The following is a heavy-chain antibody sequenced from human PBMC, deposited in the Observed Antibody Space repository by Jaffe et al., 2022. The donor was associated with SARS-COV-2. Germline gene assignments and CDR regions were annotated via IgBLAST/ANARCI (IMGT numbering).Heavy chain of an antibody. CDR2: IYYSGST. V-gene: IGHV4-39*01. Sequence: QLQLQESGPGLVKPSETLSLTCTVSGGSISSSSYYWGWIRQPPGKGLEWIGSIYYSGSTYYNPSLKSRVTISVDTSKNQFSLKLSSVTAADTAVYYCARYVVPAAIDFDYWGQGTLVTVSS. D-gene: IGHD2-2*01. J-gene: IGHJ4*02. CDR1: GGSISSSSYY. CDR3: ARYVVPAAIDFDY.